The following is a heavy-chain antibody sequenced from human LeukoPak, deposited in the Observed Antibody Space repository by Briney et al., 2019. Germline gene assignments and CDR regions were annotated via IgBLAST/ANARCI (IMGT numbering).Heavy chain of an antibody. CDR1: GITASNNY. CDR3: ARDFAAAYYFDY. CDR2: INTDGST. Sequence: GGSLRLSCAASGITASNNYMTWVRQAPGKGLEWVSIINTDGSTNYADSVRGRFIISRDESKNTLYLQMNSLRVDDTALYLCARDFAAAYYFDYWGQGALVTVSS. V-gene: IGHV3-66*01. J-gene: IGHJ4*02. D-gene: IGHD6-13*01.